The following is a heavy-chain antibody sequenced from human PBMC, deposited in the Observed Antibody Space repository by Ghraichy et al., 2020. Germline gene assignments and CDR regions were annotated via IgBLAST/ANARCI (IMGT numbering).Heavy chain of an antibody. V-gene: IGHV1-18*01. CDR1: GYTFTSYG. J-gene: IGHJ3*02. CDR2: ISAYNGNT. CDR3: ARDRPSYYDFWSGYNAFDI. Sequence: ASVKVSCKASGYTFTSYGISWVRQAPGQGLEWMGWISAYNGNTNYAQKLQGRVTMTTDTSTSTAYMELRSLRSDDTAVYYCARDRPSYYDFWSGYNAFDIWGQGTMVTVSS. D-gene: IGHD3-3*01.